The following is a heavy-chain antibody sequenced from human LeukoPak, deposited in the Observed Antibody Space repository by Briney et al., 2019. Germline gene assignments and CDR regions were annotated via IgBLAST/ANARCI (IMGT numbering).Heavy chain of an antibody. CDR3: AIIPRAAAGPSARSPFHY. CDR1: GFPFSSYG. J-gene: IGHJ4*02. CDR2: LVYDERND. D-gene: IGHD6-13*01. V-gene: IGHV3-33*03. Sequence: GGSLRLSCAASGFPFSSYGMHWVRQAPGKGLEWVARLVYDERNDYANSVKGRFTISRDNAKNSLYLQMNSLRAEDTAVYYCAIIPRAAAGPSARSPFHYWGQGTLVTVSS.